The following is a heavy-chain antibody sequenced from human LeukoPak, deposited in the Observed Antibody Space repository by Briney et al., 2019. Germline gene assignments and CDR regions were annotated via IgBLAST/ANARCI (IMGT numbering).Heavy chain of an antibody. CDR1: GYTFTSYG. CDR2: ISAYNGNK. Sequence: ASVKVSCKASGYTFTSYGISGVRQAPGRGVEGMGWISAYNGNKNYVHKVKGRVTMTTDTAKSTAYMELRSPRSDDTAVYYCARDNHVSSTIFGAVARGSQSFDYWGQGTLVTVAS. J-gene: IGHJ4*02. V-gene: IGHV1-18*01. CDR3: ARDNHVSSTIFGAVARGSQSFDY. D-gene: IGHD3-3*01.